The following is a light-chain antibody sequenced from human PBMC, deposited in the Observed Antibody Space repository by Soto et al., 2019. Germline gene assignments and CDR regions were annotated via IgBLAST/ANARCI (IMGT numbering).Light chain of an antibody. CDR2: GAS. CDR3: QQYAYSPWT. J-gene: IGKJ1*01. Sequence: EIVLTQSPGTLSLSPGERATLSCRASQSISITYLGWYQQKPGQAPRLLIYGASSRATGIPDRFSVSGSGTDFTLTISRLEPEDFAVDYCQQYAYSPWTFGQGTKVEIK. V-gene: IGKV3-20*01. CDR1: QSISITY.